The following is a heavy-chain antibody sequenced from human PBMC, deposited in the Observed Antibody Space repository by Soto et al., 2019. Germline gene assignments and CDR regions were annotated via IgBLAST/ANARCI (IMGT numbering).Heavy chain of an antibody. J-gene: IGHJ6*02. V-gene: IGHV4-30-4*02. CDR2: IYYTGST. CDR3: ARRGLFLAVVPAASGPYGMDV. D-gene: IGHD2-2*01. CDR1: GGSFSSGDYY. Sequence: SDTLSLTCPVSGGSFSSGDYYWRWVRQPPGKGLELIGYIYYTGSTFNNPSLKSRFSISIDTSKTQFSLKLSSVTAEDTAVYYCARRGLFLAVVPAASGPYGMDVWGQGTKVTVSS.